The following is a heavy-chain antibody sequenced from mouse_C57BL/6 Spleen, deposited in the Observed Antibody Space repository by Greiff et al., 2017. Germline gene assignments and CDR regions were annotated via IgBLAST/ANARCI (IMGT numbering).Heavy chain of an antibody. Sequence: VHLVESGAELAKPGASVKLSCKASGYTFTSYWMHWVKQRPGQGLEWIGYINPSSGYTKYNQKFKDKATLTADKSSSTAYMQLSSLTYEDSAVYYCATAYYSNYVGAMDYWGQGTSVTVSS. V-gene: IGHV1-7*01. CDR1: GYTFTSYW. J-gene: IGHJ4*01. D-gene: IGHD2-5*01. CDR3: ATAYYSNYVGAMDY. CDR2: INPSSGYT.